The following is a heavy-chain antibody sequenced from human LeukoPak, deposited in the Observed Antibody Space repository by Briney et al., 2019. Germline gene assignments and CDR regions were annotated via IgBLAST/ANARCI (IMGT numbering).Heavy chain of an antibody. V-gene: IGHV3-66*01. Sequence: AGGSLRLTCAASGFTVSSNYMSWVRQAPGKGLEWVSVIYSGGSTYYADSVKGRFTISRDNSKNTLYLQMNSLRAEDTAVYYCAKDSSDYYFDYWGQGTLVTVSS. CDR2: IYSGGST. D-gene: IGHD3-22*01. J-gene: IGHJ4*02. CDR1: GFTVSSNY. CDR3: AKDSSDYYFDY.